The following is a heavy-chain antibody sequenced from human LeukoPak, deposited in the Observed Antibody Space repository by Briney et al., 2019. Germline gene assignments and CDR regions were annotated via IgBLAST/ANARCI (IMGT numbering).Heavy chain of an antibody. D-gene: IGHD1-26*01. CDR1: GFTFSDFE. CDR2: IRSGGSAI. V-gene: IGHV3-48*03. CDR3: ARERVGGGAFDI. Sequence: GGSLRLSCVTSGFTFSDFEMNWVRQAPGKGLEWVSYIRSGGSAIYYADSVKGRFTISRDNAKSSLYLQMSSLRAEDTAVYYCARERVGGGAFDIWGQGTMVTVSS. J-gene: IGHJ3*02.